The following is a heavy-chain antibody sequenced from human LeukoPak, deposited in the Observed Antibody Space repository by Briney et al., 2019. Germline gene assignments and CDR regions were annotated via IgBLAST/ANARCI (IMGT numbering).Heavy chain of an antibody. CDR1: GFTFSSYW. Sequence: GGSLRLSCAAPGFTFSSYWMTWVRQAPGKGLEWVANIKQDGSEKDYVDSVKGRFTISRDNAKNSVYLQMNSLRAEDTAVYYCARDTRWGGEDFGFWGQGTLVTVSS. J-gene: IGHJ4*02. CDR2: IKQDGSEK. V-gene: IGHV3-7*04. CDR3: ARDTRWGGEDFGF. D-gene: IGHD2-2*01.